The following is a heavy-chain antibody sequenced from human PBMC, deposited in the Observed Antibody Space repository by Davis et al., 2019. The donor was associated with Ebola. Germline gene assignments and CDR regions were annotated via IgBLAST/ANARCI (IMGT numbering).Heavy chain of an antibody. V-gene: IGHV1-46*03. D-gene: IGHD5-12*01. J-gene: IGHJ3*02. CDR3: TTPGGQDSGYDVFDI. Sequence: AASVTVSCKTSGYTFTSYDIYWVRQAPGQGLEWMGMINPNDGRTIYAQKFQGRVTVTRDTSTTTVYVDLSSLRSEDTALYYCTTPGGQDSGYDVFDIWGQGTMVTVSS. CDR2: INPNDGRT. CDR1: GYTFTSYD.